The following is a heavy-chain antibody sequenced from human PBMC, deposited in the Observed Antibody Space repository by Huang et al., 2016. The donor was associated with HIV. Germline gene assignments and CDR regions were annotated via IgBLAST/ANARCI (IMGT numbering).Heavy chain of an antibody. CDR1: GFNFSAYW. CDR3: ARGGIYYDVLTGRHYYYNGLDV. CDR2: IKQDVSEK. Sequence: EVHLVESGGDLVQPGGSLRLSCVASGFNFSAYWMSWVRQAPGKGPGWVAKIKQDVSEKNCVASVKCRFTISRDNAKNSVYLQLTSLRAEDTAVYYCARGGIYYDVLTGRHYYYNGLDVWGQGTTVTVSS. V-gene: IGHV3-7*01. J-gene: IGHJ6*02. D-gene: IGHD3-9*01.